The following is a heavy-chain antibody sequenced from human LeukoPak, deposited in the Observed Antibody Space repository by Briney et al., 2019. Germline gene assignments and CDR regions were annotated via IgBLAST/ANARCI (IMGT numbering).Heavy chain of an antibody. Sequence: GASVKVSCKASGGTLSSYAISWVRQAPGKGLEWMGGIFPIFGTANYAQKFQGRVTITADESTSTAYMELSSLRSEDTAVYYCARDRDMVRGAWFDPWGQGTLVTVSS. CDR1: GGTLSSYA. V-gene: IGHV1-69*13. J-gene: IGHJ5*02. CDR2: IFPIFGTA. CDR3: ARDRDMVRGAWFDP. D-gene: IGHD3-10*01.